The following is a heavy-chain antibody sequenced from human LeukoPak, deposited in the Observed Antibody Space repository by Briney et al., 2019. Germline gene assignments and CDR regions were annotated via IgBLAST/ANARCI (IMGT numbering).Heavy chain of an antibody. Sequence: GGSLRLSCAASGFIFSRYTINWVRQAPGKGLEWVASISPGGGTTYYADSVKGRFTISRDNSKNTVYLQMNSLRTEDTAVYYCARPSPPGDGYNPCDYWGPGALVIVSS. D-gene: IGHD5-24*01. CDR1: GFIFSRYT. CDR2: ISPGGGTT. J-gene: IGHJ4*02. V-gene: IGHV3-23*01. CDR3: ARPSPPGDGYNPCDY.